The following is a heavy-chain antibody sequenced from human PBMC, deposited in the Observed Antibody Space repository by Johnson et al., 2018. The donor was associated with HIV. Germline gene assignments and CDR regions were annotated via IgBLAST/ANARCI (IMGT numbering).Heavy chain of an antibody. V-gene: IGHV3-30*04. CDR2: ISYDGSNK. Sequence: QVQLVESGGGVVQPGRSLRLSCAASGFTFSSYAMHWVRQAPGTGLEWVAVISYDGSNKFYADSVKGRFTISRDNSGNTLYLQMNSLRAEDTAGYYCAKGGPYYGDYRSDAFDSWGQGTMVTVSS. CDR1: GFTFSSYA. D-gene: IGHD4-17*01. CDR3: AKGGPYYGDYRSDAFDS. J-gene: IGHJ3*02.